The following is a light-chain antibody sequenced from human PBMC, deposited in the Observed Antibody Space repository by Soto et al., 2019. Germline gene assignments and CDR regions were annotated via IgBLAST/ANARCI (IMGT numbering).Light chain of an antibody. CDR2: AVS. CDR1: SSDVGSYDH. V-gene: IGLV2-14*01. J-gene: IGLJ3*02. Sequence: QSALTQPASVSGSPGQSITISCSGTSSDVGSYDHVAWYQQFPGKTPKLMIYAVSNRPSGVSNRFSGSKSGNTASLTISGLQAEDEADYYCSSYTISSTRVFGGGTKLTVL. CDR3: SSYTISSTRV.